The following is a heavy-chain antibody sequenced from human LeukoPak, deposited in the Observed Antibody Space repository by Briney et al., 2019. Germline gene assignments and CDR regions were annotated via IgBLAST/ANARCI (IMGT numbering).Heavy chain of an antibody. D-gene: IGHD5-12*01. CDR2: VYPSNSET. CDR3: ARHRYSGSDTQGFDS. Sequence: GASLQISSKGSGYRFTKYWIAWVRQMPGKGLEWMGIVYPSNSETRYSPSFQAQVTISADKSISTAYLQWSSLEASDTAMYFCARHRYSGSDTQGFDSWGQGTLVTVSS. CDR1: GYRFTKYW. V-gene: IGHV5-51*01. J-gene: IGHJ4*02.